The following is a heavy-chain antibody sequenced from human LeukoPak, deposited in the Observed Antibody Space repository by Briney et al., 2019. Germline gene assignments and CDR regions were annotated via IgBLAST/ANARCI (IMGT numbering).Heavy chain of an antibody. V-gene: IGHV4-34*01. D-gene: IGHD4-11*01. J-gene: IGHJ6*03. CDR1: GGSFSGYY. Sequence: SETLSLTCAVYGGSFSGYYWSWIRQVPGKGLEWIGEINQSGRTNYNPSLKSRVTISVDTSKNQFSLKLSSVTAADTAVYYCTGGTVTTDYYYYYMDVWGKGTTVTVSS. CDR2: INQSGRT. CDR3: TGGTVTTDYYYYYMDV.